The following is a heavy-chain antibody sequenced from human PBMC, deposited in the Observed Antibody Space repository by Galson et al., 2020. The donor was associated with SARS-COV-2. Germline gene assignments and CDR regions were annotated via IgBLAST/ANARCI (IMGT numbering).Heavy chain of an antibody. Sequence: GESLKISCAASGFTFSSYAMHWVRQAPGKGLEWVAVISYDGSNKYYADSVKGRFTISRDNSKNTLYLQMNSLRAEDTAVYYCARDRWSSEIYYYYGMDVWGQGTTVTVSS. V-gene: IGHV3-30-3*01. CDR2: ISYDGSNK. J-gene: IGHJ6*02. CDR3: ARDRWSSEIYYYYGMDV. D-gene: IGHD2-8*02. CDR1: GFTFSSYA.